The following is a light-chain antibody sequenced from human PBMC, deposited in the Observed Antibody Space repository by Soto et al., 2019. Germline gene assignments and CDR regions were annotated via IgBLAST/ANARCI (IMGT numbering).Light chain of an antibody. V-gene: IGKV3-20*01. CDR2: GAS. CDR3: QHFGGNTFT. CDR1: QSVSSSY. Sequence: EILLTQSPGTLSLSPGEGATLSCRASQSVSSSYIAWYQQRPGQTPSLLIYGASTRDTGIPDRFSGSGSGTHFTLTISRLEPGDFEVYYCQHFGGNTFTFGQGTRLEIK. J-gene: IGKJ5*01.